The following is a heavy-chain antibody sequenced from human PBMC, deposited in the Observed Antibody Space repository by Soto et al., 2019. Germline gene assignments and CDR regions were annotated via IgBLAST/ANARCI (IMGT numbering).Heavy chain of an antibody. CDR2: VYHNGTT. J-gene: IGHJ4*02. V-gene: IGHV4-4*02. Sequence: QVQLQASGPGLVKPSWTLSLTCAVSGGSITDNWWSWVRQPPGKGLVWIREVYHNGTTYYNPSLQSRATRSLDKSASQIPLPLNSVPAADTGVYYCARHVAVARTGGFDAWGQGTLVTVSS. D-gene: IGHD5-12*01. CDR1: GGSITDNW. CDR3: ARHVAVARTGGFDA.